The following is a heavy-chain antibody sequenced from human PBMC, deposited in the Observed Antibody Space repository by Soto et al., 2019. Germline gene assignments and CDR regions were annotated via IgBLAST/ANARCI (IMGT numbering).Heavy chain of an antibody. CDR1: GFTFSSYA. J-gene: IGHJ4*02. Sequence: GSLRLSCAASGFTFSSYAMSWVRQAPGKGLEWVSAISGGGGSTYYADSVKGRFTISRDNSKNTLYLQMNSLRAEDTAVYYCANPSMITFGGVLYWGQGTLVTVSS. CDR2: ISGGGGST. V-gene: IGHV3-23*01. CDR3: ANPSMITFGGVLY. D-gene: IGHD3-16*01.